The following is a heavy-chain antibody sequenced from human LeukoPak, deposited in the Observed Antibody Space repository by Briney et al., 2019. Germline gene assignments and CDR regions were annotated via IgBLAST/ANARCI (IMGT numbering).Heavy chain of an antibody. D-gene: IGHD3-3*01. CDR3: ATGPLRSVDY. J-gene: IGHJ4*02. CDR1: GYALSDYY. Sequence: GASVKVSCKASGYALSDYYLHWLRQAPGQGLEWMGIINPSGGSTSYAQKFQGRVTMTRDTSTSTVYMELSSLRSEDTAVYYCATGPLRSVDYWGQGTLVTVSS. CDR2: INPSGGST. V-gene: IGHV1-46*01.